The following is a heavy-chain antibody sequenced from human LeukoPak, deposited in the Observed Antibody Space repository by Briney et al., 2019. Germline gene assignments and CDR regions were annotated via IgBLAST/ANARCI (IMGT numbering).Heavy chain of an antibody. D-gene: IGHD3-22*01. CDR2: ISSGGST. J-gene: IGHJ4*02. CDR3: ARRSYDGSGYYYVDY. Sequence: SETLSLTCAVYGGSFNGYYWGWIRQPPGKGLEWIDSISSGGSTHYIPSLKSRVTISVDTSKNQFSLKLSSVTAADTAVYYCARRSYDGSGYYYVDYWGQGTLVTVSS. CDR1: GGSFNGYY. V-gene: IGHV4-34*01.